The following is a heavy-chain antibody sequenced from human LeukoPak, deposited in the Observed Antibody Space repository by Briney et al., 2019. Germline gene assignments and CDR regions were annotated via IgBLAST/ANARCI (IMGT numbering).Heavy chain of an antibody. J-gene: IGHJ4*02. D-gene: IGHD3-22*01. CDR1: GFTFSSYS. CDR2: ISSSSSYI. CDR3: AKVVGGGTYYYDSSGYLLY. V-gene: IGHV3-21*04. Sequence: GGSLRLSCAASGFTFSSYSMNWVRQAPGKGLEWVSSISSSSSYIYYADSVKGRFTISRDNSKNTLYLQMNSLRAEDTAVYYCAKVVGGGTYYYDSSGYLLYWGQGTLVTVSS.